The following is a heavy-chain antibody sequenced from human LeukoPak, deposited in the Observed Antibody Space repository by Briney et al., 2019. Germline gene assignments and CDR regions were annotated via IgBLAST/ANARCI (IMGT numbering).Heavy chain of an antibody. Sequence: GGSLRLSCAASGFTFNSYAMNWVRQAPGKGLEWVSGLSGSGGSTHYADSVQGRFTISRDNSKNTLYLQMNSLRAEDTAVYYCAKGRGWFYGMDVWGQGTAVTVSS. D-gene: IGHD2-15*01. J-gene: IGHJ6*02. CDR1: GFTFNSYA. V-gene: IGHV3-23*01. CDR2: LSGSGGST. CDR3: AKGRGWFYGMDV.